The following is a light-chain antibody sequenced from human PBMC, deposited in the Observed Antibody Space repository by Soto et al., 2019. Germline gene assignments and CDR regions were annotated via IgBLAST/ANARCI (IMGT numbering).Light chain of an antibody. Sequence: EIVLPQSPATLSSFPGDRVTLSCRASQYINTRLAWYQHRPGQAPRLLIYQTSIRAAGIPARFSASWSGTDFTLTISDVQPEDFALYYCHQRQSWPRTFGQGTKVDI. CDR2: QTS. J-gene: IGKJ1*01. CDR1: QYINTR. CDR3: HQRQSWPRT. V-gene: IGKV3-11*01.